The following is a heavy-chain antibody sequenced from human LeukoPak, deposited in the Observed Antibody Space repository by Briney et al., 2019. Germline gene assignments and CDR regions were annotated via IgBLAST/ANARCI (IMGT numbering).Heavy chain of an antibody. CDR1: GFTFSSYW. CDR3: ATSRSFDY. CDR2: IKQDGSEK. Sequence: GGSLRLSCAASGFTFSSYWMSWVRQAPGKGLEWAANIKQDGSEKYYVDSVKSRFTISRDNAKSSLFLQMNSLRAEDTAVYYCATSRSFDYWGQGTLVTVSS. J-gene: IGHJ4*02. V-gene: IGHV3-7*03.